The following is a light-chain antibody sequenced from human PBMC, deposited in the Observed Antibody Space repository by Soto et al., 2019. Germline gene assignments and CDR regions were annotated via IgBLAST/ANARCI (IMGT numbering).Light chain of an antibody. CDR3: QHYGSSFT. J-gene: IGKJ4*01. CDR2: GAT. V-gene: IGKV3-20*01. Sequence: EVVLTQSPGTRSLSPGERATPSCRASQSVSSSYLAWYQQKPGQAPRLLIYGATRRATVIPDRFSGSGVGTDFTPTISTVEPEDVAVYYYQHYGSSFTFCGGTKVEIK. CDR1: QSVSSSY.